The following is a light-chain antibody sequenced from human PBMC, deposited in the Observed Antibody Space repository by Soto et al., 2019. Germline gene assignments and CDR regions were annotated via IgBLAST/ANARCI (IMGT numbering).Light chain of an antibody. CDR2: DIS. CDR3: SSYTTTDTYV. V-gene: IGLV2-14*03. Sequence: QSALTQPASVSGSPGQSITISCTGTSSDVGSPYNYVSWFQQHPGKAPKLMIYDISNRPSGISNRFSGSKSGNTASLTISGLQAEDEGDCYCSSYTTTDTYVFGPGTKLTVL. J-gene: IGLJ1*01. CDR1: SSDVGSPYNY.